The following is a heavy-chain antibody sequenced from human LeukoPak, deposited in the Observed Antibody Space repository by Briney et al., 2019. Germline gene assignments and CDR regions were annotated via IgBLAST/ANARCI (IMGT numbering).Heavy chain of an antibody. CDR1: EFTFSRYW. D-gene: IGHD3-22*01. J-gene: IGHJ4*02. CDR2: ISGSGGST. CDR3: AKDLTYYYDSSGYYWGGYFDY. Sequence: GGSLRLSCAASEFTFSRYWIHWVRQAPGKGLEWVSAISGSGGSTYYADSVKGRFTISRDNSKNTLYLQMNSLRAEDTAVYYCAKDLTYYYDSSGYYWGGYFDYWGQGTLVTVSS. V-gene: IGHV3-23*01.